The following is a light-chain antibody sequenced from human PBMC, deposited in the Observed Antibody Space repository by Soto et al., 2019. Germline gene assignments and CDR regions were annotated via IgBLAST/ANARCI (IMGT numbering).Light chain of an antibody. Sequence: DIQMTQSPSSLSASVGDKLTITCRANQSITNFLNWYQKKPGEVPKLLIFAASRLQSGVPSRFSGSGSGTDFALTLNSLQPEDFATYYCQQSSTTPRLSFGGGTRVDFK. CDR2: AAS. J-gene: IGKJ4*01. CDR3: QQSSTTPRLS. CDR1: QSITNF. V-gene: IGKV1-39*01.